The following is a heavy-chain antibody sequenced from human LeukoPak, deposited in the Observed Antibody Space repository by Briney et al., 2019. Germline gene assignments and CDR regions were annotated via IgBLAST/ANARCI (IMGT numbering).Heavy chain of an antibody. V-gene: IGHV3-23*01. CDR1: GFTFSSYA. CDR3: AKDSDPKLLWFGEPPSPLDY. J-gene: IGHJ4*02. Sequence: QSGGSLRLSCAASGFTFSSYAMSWVRQAPGKGLEWVSAISGSGGSTYYADSVKGRFTISRDNSKNTLYLQMNSLRAEDTAVYYCAKDSDPKLLWFGEPPSPLDYWGQGTLVTVSS. CDR2: ISGSGGST. D-gene: IGHD3-10*01.